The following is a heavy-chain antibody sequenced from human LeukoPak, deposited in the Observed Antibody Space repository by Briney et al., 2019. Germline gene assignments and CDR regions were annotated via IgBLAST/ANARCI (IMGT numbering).Heavy chain of an antibody. Sequence: SETLSLTCAVTGDSINRGAYSWSWIRQPPGKGLDLLGYIHYSGSTYCNPSLKSRVTISLDRPKNQFSLKLTSVTAADTAVYYCARVNYYGSGSYLWFDPWGHGTLVTVSP. CDR3: ARVNYYGSGSYLWFDP. CDR2: IHYSGST. D-gene: IGHD3-10*01. CDR1: GDSINRGAYS. J-gene: IGHJ5*02. V-gene: IGHV4-30-2*01.